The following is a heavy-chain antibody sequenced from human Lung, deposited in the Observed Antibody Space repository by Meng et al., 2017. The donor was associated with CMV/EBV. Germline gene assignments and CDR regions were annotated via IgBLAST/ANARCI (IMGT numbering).Heavy chain of an antibody. V-gene: IGHV4-39*01. J-gene: IGHJ4*02. Sequence: GSLRLXXTVFGASFTSSSYYWVWIRQPPGKGLEWIGSFYYDGSTYYNPSLKSRVTVFVDTSKNQFSLKVTSVTAADTAMYYCVRRFHLTYPADWGRGTXVTGAS. D-gene: IGHD1-14*01. CDR3: VRRFHLTYPAD. CDR1: GASFTSSSYY. CDR2: FYYDGST.